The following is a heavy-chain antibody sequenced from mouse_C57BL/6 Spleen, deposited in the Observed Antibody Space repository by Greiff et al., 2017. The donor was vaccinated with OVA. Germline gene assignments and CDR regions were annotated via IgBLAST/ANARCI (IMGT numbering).Heavy chain of an antibody. CDR2: NNTGRGGT. V-gene: IGHV1-54*01. J-gene: IGHJ2*01. CDR1: GYAFTNYL. Sequence: VMLVESGAELVRPGTSVKVSCKASGYAFTNYLREWVKQRPGQGLEWNGVNNTGRGGTNSNEKVKGKATLSAYKSSSTAYRQLSSLTSEDAAVYFCARYDYDEDFDYWGQGTTLTVSS. CDR3: ARYDYDEDFDY. D-gene: IGHD2-4*01.